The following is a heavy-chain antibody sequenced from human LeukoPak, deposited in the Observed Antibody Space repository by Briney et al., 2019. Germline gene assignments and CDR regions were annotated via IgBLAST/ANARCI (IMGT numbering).Heavy chain of an antibody. CDR3: AKNPASTAYSDFDY. D-gene: IGHD3-22*01. CDR2: IRGSGGNT. V-gene: IGHV3-23*01. Sequence: GGSLRLSCAASGFTFSDYYMSWVRQAPGTGLEWVSTIRGSGGNTYYADSVKGRFTISRDNSKNTLYLQMNSLRAEDTAVYYCAKNPASTAYSDFDYWGQGTLVTVSS. CDR1: GFTFSDYY. J-gene: IGHJ4*02.